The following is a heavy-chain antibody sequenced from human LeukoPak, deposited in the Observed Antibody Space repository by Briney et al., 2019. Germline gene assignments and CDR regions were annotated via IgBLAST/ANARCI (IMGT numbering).Heavy chain of an antibody. V-gene: IGHV4-59*01. CDR3: AREQISRYFDRGGHFDL. J-gene: IGHJ2*01. CDR2: IYHSGTT. D-gene: IGHD3-9*01. Sequence: SETLSLTCTVSGGSIRNYYWSWIRQPPGKGLEWIGYIYHSGTTNYNPSLKRRVTISVDTSQDQFSLRLNSLTAADTAVYYCAREQISRYFDRGGHFDLWGRGTLVTVSS. CDR1: GGSIRNYY.